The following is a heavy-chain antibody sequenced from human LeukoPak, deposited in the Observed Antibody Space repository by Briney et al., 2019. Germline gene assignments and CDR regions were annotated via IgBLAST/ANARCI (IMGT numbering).Heavy chain of an antibody. J-gene: IGHJ4*02. V-gene: IGHV3-30*02. D-gene: IGHD1-1*01. CDR1: GFTFSSYG. Sequence: GGSLRLSCAASGFTFSSYGMHWVRQAPGKGLEWVAFIRYDGSNKYYADSVKGRFTISRDNSKNTLYLQMNSLRAEDTAVYYCARELQLERLAFGKEGSAFDYWGQGTLVIVSS. CDR3: ARELQLERLAFGKEGSAFDY. CDR2: IRYDGSNK.